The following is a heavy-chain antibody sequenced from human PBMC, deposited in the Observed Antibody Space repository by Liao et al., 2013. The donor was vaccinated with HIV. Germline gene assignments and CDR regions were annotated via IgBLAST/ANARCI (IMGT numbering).Heavy chain of an antibody. CDR2: IYHSGTT. CDR3: ARTRITIFGVVIESDAFDI. V-gene: IGHV4-30-2*01. Sequence: QLQLQESGSGLVKPSQTLSLTCTVSGGSISSGGYCWSWIRQPPGRGLEWIGYIYHSGTTYYNPSLKSRVTISVDTSKNQFSLNLNSVTAADTAVYYCARTRITIFGVVIESDAFDIWGQGSMVTVSA. CDR1: GGSISSGGYC. J-gene: IGHJ3*02. D-gene: IGHD3-3*01.